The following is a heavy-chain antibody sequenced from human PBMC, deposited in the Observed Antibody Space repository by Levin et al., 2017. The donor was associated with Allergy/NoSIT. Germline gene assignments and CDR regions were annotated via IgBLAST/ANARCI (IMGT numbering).Heavy chain of an antibody. Sequence: AGGSLRLSCAASGFTFNTYWMSWVRQAPGKGLEWVANINGDGSAKFYVDSVKGRFTISRDNAKNSVFLQMNSLRVEDTAVYHCGRAVGVGDYWGLGTLVTVSS. D-gene: IGHD1-26*01. V-gene: IGHV3-7*01. CDR3: GRAVGVGDY. CDR2: INGDGSAK. J-gene: IGHJ4*02. CDR1: GFTFNTYW.